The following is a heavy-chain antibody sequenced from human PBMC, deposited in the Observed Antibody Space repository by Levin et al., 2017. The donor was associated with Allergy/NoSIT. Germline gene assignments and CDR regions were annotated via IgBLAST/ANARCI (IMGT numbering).Heavy chain of an antibody. CDR1: GGSFSGYY. CDR3: ARGRRRDGYNYYYYGMDV. D-gene: IGHD5-24*01. CDR2: INHSGST. Sequence: SETLSLTCAVYGGSFSGYYWSWIRQPPGKGLEWIGEINHSGSTNYNPSLKSRVTISVDTSKNQFSLKLSSVTAADTAVYYCARGRRRDGYNYYYYGMDVWGQGTTVTVSS. J-gene: IGHJ6*02. V-gene: IGHV4-34*01.